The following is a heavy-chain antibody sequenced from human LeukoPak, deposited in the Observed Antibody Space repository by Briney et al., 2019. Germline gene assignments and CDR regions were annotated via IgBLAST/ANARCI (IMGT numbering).Heavy chain of an antibody. D-gene: IGHD6-13*01. V-gene: IGHV3-30-3*02. CDR2: ISNDGRDK. CDR3: AKTPGIAAGIDY. J-gene: IGHJ4*02. CDR1: GFTFSSYA. Sequence: GRSLRLSCVASGFTFSSYAMHWVRQAPGKGLEWVAVISNDGRDKHYADSVKGRFTFSRDSSKNTLYLQMNSLRAEDTAVYYCAKTPGIAAGIDYWGQGTLVTVSS.